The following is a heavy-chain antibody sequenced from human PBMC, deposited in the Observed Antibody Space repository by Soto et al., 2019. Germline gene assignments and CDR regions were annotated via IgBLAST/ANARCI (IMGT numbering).Heavy chain of an antibody. J-gene: IGHJ6*03. D-gene: IGHD3-3*01. CDR2: IYYSGST. V-gene: IGHV4-59*01. CDR1: GGSISSYY. Sequence: SETLSLTCTVSGGSISSYYWSWIRQPPGKGLEWIGYIYYSGSTNYNPSLKSRVTISVDTSKNQFSLKLSSVTAADTAVYYCARRRNDFWSGYANYMDVWGKGTTVTVSS. CDR3: ARRRNDFWSGYANYMDV.